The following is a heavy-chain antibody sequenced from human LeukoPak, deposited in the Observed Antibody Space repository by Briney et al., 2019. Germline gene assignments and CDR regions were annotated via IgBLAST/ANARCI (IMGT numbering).Heavy chain of an antibody. CDR2: ISSSSSYI. CDR3: ARDLGQAFLEQLDY. V-gene: IGHV3-21*01. J-gene: IGHJ4*02. Sequence: GGSLRPSCAASGFTFSSYWMHWVRQAPGKGLEWVSSISSSSSYIYYADSVKGRFTISRDNAKNSPYLQMNSLRAEDTAVYYCARDLGQAFLEQLDYWGQGSLVAVSS. CDR1: GFTFSSYW. D-gene: IGHD3-3*02.